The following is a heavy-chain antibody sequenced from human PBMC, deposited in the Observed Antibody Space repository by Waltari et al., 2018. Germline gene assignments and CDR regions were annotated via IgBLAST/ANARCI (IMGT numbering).Heavy chain of an antibody. Sequence: QVQLVESGGGVGQPGRSLRLSCAASGFTFSSYAMHWVRQAPGKGLGWVAVISYDGSNKYYADSVKGRFTISRDNSKNTLYLQMNSLRAEDTAVYYCARDLGGAELDYWGQGTLVTVSS. CDR2: ISYDGSNK. CDR3: ARDLGGAELDY. V-gene: IGHV3-30-3*01. CDR1: GFTFSSYA. J-gene: IGHJ4*02. D-gene: IGHD1-26*01.